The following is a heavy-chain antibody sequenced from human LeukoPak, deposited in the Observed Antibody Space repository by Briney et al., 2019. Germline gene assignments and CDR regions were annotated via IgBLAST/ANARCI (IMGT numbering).Heavy chain of an antibody. CDR2: ISGSGST. D-gene: IGHD2-15*01. CDR1: GGSISGFY. J-gene: IGHJ4*02. Sequence: SETLSLTCAVSGGSISGFYWSWIRQPAGKGLEWMGRISGSGSTDYNPSLQSRVTMSVDTSKNQISLRLNSVTAADTAVYYCAKEGRSSTPGYWGQGTLVTVSS. CDR3: AKEGRSSTPGY. V-gene: IGHV4-4*07.